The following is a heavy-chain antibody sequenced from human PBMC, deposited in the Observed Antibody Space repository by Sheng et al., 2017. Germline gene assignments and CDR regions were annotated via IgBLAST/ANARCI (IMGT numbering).Heavy chain of an antibody. CDR3: AREQNSGHYRTSDY. CDR1: GFSVSTYA. Sequence: QVQLVESGGGVVQPGGSLRLSCAASGFSVSTYAMHWVRQAPGKGLEWLAGISYDGLTDKYVGSVKGRFTISRDGSENTLYLQMNSLRTEDTGIYRCAREQNSGHYRTSDYWGQGTLVTVSS. V-gene: IGHV3-30*04. CDR2: ISYDGLTD. D-gene: IGHD6-19*01. J-gene: IGHJ4*02.